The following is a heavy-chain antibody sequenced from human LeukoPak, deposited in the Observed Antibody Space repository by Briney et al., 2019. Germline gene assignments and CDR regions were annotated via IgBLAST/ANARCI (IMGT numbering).Heavy chain of an antibody. CDR3: AKDYYYDSSGPDY. CDR2: IWYDGSNK. Sequence: AGGSLRLSCAASGFTFSSYGMHWVRQAPGKGLEWVAVIWYDGSNKYYADSVKGRFTIFRDNSKNTLYLQMNSLRAEDTAVYYCAKDYYYDSSGPDYWGQGTLVTVSS. CDR1: GFTFSSYG. V-gene: IGHV3-33*06. J-gene: IGHJ4*02. D-gene: IGHD3-22*01.